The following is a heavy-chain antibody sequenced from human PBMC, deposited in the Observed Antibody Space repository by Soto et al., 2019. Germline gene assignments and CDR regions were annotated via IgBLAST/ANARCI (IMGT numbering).Heavy chain of an antibody. CDR3: AKDPPYYYDSSGYSY. J-gene: IGHJ4*02. CDR1: GFTFSSYG. Sequence: GGSLRLSCAASGFTFSSYGMHWVRQAPGKGLEWVAIISYDGSNKYYADSVKGRFTISRDNSKNTLYLQMNSLRVEDTAVYYCAKDPPYYYDSSGYSYWGQGTLVTVSS. V-gene: IGHV3-30*18. CDR2: ISYDGSNK. D-gene: IGHD3-22*01.